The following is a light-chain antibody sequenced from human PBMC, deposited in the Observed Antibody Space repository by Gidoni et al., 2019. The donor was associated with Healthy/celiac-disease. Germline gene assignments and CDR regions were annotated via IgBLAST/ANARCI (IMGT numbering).Light chain of an antibody. CDR1: SSNIGSNY. CDR2: SNN. Sequence: QSVRTQPPSASGTPGQRVTISCSGSSSNIGSNYVYWYQQLPGTAPKLLIYSNNQRPSGVPDRFSGSKSGTSASLAISGLRSEDEADYYCAAWDDSLSGRVVFGGGTKLPVL. J-gene: IGLJ2*01. V-gene: IGLV1-47*02. CDR3: AAWDDSLSGRVV.